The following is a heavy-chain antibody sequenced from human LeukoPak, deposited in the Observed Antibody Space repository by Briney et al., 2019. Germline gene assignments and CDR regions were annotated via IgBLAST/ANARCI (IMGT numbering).Heavy chain of an antibody. D-gene: IGHD2-15*01. Sequence: GGSLRLSCAASGFTFDNYAIRWVRQVPGKSLEWVSLISADGRSTYYADSVKGRFTISRDNSKSSLYLQMRSLTTEDTAVYYCAKDSGWQLLRAEYFQHWGPGTLVTVSS. J-gene: IGHJ1*01. CDR2: ISADGRST. CDR1: GFTFDNYA. CDR3: AKDSGWQLLRAEYFQH. V-gene: IGHV3-43*02.